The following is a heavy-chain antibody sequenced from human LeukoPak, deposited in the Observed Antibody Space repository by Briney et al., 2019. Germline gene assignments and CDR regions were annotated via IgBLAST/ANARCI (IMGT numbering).Heavy chain of an antibody. CDR1: GGSFSGYY. D-gene: IGHD3-9*01. CDR3: ARGQILRYFDWLNWFDP. CDR2: INHSGST. Sequence: SETLSLTCAVYGGSFSGYYWSWIRQPPGKGLEWIGEINHSGSTNYNPSLKCRVTISVDTSKNQFSLKLSSVTAADTAVYYCARGQILRYFDWLNWFDPWGQGTLVTVSS. V-gene: IGHV4-34*01. J-gene: IGHJ5*02.